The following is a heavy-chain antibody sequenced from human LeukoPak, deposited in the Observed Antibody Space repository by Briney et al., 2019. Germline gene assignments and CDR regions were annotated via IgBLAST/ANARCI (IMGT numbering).Heavy chain of an antibody. D-gene: IGHD3-3*01. CDR1: GFTFTSSA. V-gene: IGHV1-58*01. J-gene: IGHJ6*02. Sequence: PVKVSCKASGFTFTSSAVQWVRQARGQRLEWIGWIFVGSGNTNYAQKFQERVTITRDMSTSTAYMELSSLRSEDTAVYYCAAGADGRVLRYLEWLLGPYYYYGMDVWGQGTTVTVSS. CDR2: IFVGSGNT. CDR3: AAGADGRVLRYLEWLLGPYYYYGMDV.